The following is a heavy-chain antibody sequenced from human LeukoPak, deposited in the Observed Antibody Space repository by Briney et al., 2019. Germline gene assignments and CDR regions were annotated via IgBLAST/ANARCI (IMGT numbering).Heavy chain of an antibody. J-gene: IGHJ4*02. D-gene: IGHD3-9*01. CDR2: MNPNSGNT. V-gene: IGHV1-8*01. CDR1: GYTFTSYD. CDR3: ARVGYDILTGTYYFDY. Sequence: ASVKVSCKASGYTFTSYDINWVRQATGQGLEWVGWMNPNSGNTGYAQKFQGRVTMTRNTSISTAYMELSSLRSEDTAVYYCARVGYDILTGTYYFDYWGQGTLVTVSS.